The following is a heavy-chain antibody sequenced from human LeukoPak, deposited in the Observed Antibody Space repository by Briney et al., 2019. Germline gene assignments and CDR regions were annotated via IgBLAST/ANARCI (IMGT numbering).Heavy chain of an antibody. Sequence: SETLSLTCTVSGGSISSYYWSWIRQPPGKGLEWIGYIYYSGSTNYNPSLKSRVTISVDTSKNQFSLKLSSVTAADTAVYYCARGGIVVVPAAIFNYYYYYGMDVWGQGTTVTASS. CDR2: IYYSGST. V-gene: IGHV4-59*01. CDR1: GGSISSYY. CDR3: ARGGIVVVPAAIFNYYYYYGMDV. J-gene: IGHJ6*02. D-gene: IGHD2-2*01.